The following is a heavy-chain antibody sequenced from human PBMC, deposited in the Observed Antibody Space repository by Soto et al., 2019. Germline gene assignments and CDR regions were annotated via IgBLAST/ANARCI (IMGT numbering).Heavy chain of an antibody. Sequence: TLSLTGTVAGGSISSYCWSWIRQPPGKGLEWIGNIYYSGSTNYNPSLQSRVTISVDTSQNQFSLKLSSVTAAVTAVYYGSRDVTVLVPAAGRGLPVEYYGLDVWGQGTTVTVSS. CDR3: SRDVTVLVPAAGRGLPVEYYGLDV. D-gene: IGHD2-2*01. V-gene: IGHV4-59*01. CDR2: IYYSGST. J-gene: IGHJ6*02. CDR1: GGSISSYC.